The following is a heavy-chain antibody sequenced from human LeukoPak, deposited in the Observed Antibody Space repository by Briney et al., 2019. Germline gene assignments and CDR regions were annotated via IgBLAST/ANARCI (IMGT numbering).Heavy chain of an antibody. J-gene: IGHJ4*02. Sequence: GGSLRLSCAASGFTFNSYAMIWVRQAPGKGLEWVSAINPSGDSTYSADSVRGRFTISRDNSKNTLYLQMNSLRAEDTALYYCARQLGYCSDGTCYFDYWGQGTLVTVSS. V-gene: IGHV3-23*01. CDR3: ARQLGYCSDGTCYFDY. CDR1: GFTFNSYA. CDR2: INPSGDST. D-gene: IGHD2-15*01.